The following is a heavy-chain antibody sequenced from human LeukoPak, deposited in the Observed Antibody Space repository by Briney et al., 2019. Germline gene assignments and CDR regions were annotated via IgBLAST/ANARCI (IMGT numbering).Heavy chain of an antibody. Sequence: SETLSLTCTVSGGSISSYYWSWIRQPAGKGLEWIGRMYTIGRTNYNPSLKSRVTISVDTSKNQFSLKLSSVTAADTAVYYCARDIDLIVGATRDYGMDVWGQGTTVTVSS. V-gene: IGHV4-4*07. D-gene: IGHD1-26*01. CDR2: MYTIGRT. J-gene: IGHJ6*02. CDR3: ARDIDLIVGATRDYGMDV. CDR1: GGSISSYY.